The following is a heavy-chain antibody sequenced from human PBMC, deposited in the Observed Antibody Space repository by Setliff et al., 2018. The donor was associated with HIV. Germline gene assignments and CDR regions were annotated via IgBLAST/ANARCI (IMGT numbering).Heavy chain of an antibody. CDR3: ARVSSWPNWFDP. Sequence: TLSLTCTVSGGSITSGSYYWSWIRQPAGKGLEWIGRIYTTGSTNYNPSLKSRVTMSVDTSKKQFSLKLSSVTAADTAVYYCARVSSWPNWFDPWGQGTLVTVSS. J-gene: IGHJ5*02. V-gene: IGHV4-61*02. CDR2: IYTTGST. CDR1: GGSITSGSYY.